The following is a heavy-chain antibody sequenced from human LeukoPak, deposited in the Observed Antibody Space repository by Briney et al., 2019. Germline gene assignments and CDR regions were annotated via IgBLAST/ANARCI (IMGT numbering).Heavy chain of an antibody. CDR3: ARDLRYGDYGGH. V-gene: IGHV3-48*01. D-gene: IGHD4-17*01. CDR2: ISSSSSTI. CDR1: GFTFSSYS. J-gene: IGHJ4*02. Sequence: PGGSMRLSCAASGFTFSSYSMNWIRQAPGKGLEWVSYISSSSSTIYYADSVKGRFTISRDNAKNSLYLQMNSLRAEDTAVYYCARDLRYGDYGGHWGQGTLVTVSS.